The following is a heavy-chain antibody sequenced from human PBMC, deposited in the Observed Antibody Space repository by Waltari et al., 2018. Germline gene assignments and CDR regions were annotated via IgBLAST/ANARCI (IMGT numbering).Heavy chain of an antibody. V-gene: IGHV4-4*07. D-gene: IGHD5-12*01. Sequence: QVQLQESGPGLVTPSETLSLTCTVPGGSISRSYWSWTRQPARKGLAWIGRIYTSGSTNYNPSLKSRVTMSVDTSKNQFSLKLSSVTAADTAVYYCARGEKGGYSGYKPQYVGVYSYYYYGMDVWGQGTTVTVSS. J-gene: IGHJ6*02. CDR1: GGSISRSY. CDR2: IYTSGST. CDR3: ARGEKGGYSGYKPQYVGVYSYYYYGMDV.